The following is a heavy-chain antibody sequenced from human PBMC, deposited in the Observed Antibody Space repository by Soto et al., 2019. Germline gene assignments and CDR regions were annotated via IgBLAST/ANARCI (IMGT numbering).Heavy chain of an antibody. CDR2: ISGSGGGT. Sequence: EVQVLESGGGLVQPGGSLRLSCAASGVTFSSYAMSWVRQAPGKGLEWVSSISGSGGGTYYADSVKGRFTFSRDNSKNTLYLQMNSLRAEDTAVYYCAKFGMATTKRSPPYYIDYWGQGALVTVSS. J-gene: IGHJ4*02. D-gene: IGHD1-1*01. CDR3: AKFGMATTKRSPPYYIDY. V-gene: IGHV3-23*01. CDR1: GVTFSSYA.